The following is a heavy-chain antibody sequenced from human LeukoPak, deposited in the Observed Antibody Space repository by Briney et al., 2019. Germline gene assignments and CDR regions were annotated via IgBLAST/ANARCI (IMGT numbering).Heavy chain of an antibody. CDR3: AKGSYYDSSGTYYFDY. D-gene: IGHD3-22*01. CDR2: ISGSGDNT. CDR1: KFTFSSYA. V-gene: IGHV3-23*01. J-gene: IGHJ4*02. Sequence: PGGSLRLSCAASKFTFSSYAMSWVRQAPGKGLEWVSAISGSGDNTYYADSVKGRFTISRDNSKNTLYLQMNSLRAEDTALYYCAKGSYYDSSGTYYFDYWGQGTLVTVSS.